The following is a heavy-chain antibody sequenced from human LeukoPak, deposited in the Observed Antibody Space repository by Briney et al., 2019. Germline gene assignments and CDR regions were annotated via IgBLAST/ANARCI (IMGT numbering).Heavy chain of an antibody. D-gene: IGHD6-6*01. CDR2: IYYSGST. CDR1: GGSISSGGYY. Sequence: SETLSLTCTVSGGSISSGGYYWSWIRQHPGKGLEWIGYIYYSGSTYYNPSLKSRVTISVDTSKNQFSLKLSSVTAADTAVYYWARVLRSSACFDYWGQGTLVTVSS. J-gene: IGHJ4*02. V-gene: IGHV4-31*03. CDR3: ARVLRSSACFDY.